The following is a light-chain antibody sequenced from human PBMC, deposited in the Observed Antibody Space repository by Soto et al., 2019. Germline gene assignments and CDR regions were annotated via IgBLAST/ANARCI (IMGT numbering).Light chain of an antibody. CDR2: GAS. V-gene: IGKV3-15*01. CDR1: RSVGSN. J-gene: IGKJ3*01. CDR3: QQYTKWPR. Sequence: EIVMTQSPATLSVSPGERATLSCRASRSVGSNLAWYQQKPGQAPRLLIYGASTRANGIPARFSGTGSGTEFTFTISSLQSEDFALYYCQQYTKWPRFGPGTKVDIK.